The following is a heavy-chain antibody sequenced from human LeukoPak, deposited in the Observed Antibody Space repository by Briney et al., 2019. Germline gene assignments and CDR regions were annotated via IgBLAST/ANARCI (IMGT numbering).Heavy chain of an antibody. CDR1: RFTDNTNH. Sequence: GGSLRLSCAASRFTDNTNHMSWVRPAPGKGLEWVSIINNGDTPYYADSVKGRFTISRDNSKNTLYLQVSSLRVEDTAVYFCTRSTAWSRWDYWGPGTLVTVSS. V-gene: IGHV3-66*01. CDR3: TRSTAWSRWDY. CDR2: INNGDTP. J-gene: IGHJ4*02. D-gene: IGHD1-1*01.